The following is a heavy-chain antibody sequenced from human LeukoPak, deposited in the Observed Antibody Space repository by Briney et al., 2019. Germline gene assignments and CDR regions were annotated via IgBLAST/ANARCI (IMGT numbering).Heavy chain of an antibody. J-gene: IGHJ4*02. Sequence: GGSLRLSCAASGFSFSSFALHWVRQAPGMGLEWVAATSPAGNEIYYADSVKGRFTISRDNSNNTLYLQMNSLRPEDTALYYCARVEMPIIAVFDYWGQGTLVTVSS. CDR1: GFSFSSFA. CDR3: ARVEMPIIAVFDY. CDR2: TSPAGNEI. V-gene: IGHV3-30*01. D-gene: IGHD5-24*01.